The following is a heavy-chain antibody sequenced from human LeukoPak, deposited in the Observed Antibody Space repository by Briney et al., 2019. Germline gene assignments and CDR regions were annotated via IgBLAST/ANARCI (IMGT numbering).Heavy chain of an antibody. D-gene: IGHD2-8*01. Sequence: SQTLSLTCAISGYSVSSNAATWNWIRQSPSRGLEWLGRTYYRSKWSNDYAVSVKSRLTINPDTSKNHFSLQLNFVTPEDTAVYFCARALGVIFDSWGQGTLVTVSS. V-gene: IGHV6-1*01. CDR2: TYYRSKWSN. J-gene: IGHJ4*02. CDR3: ARALGVIFDS. CDR1: GYSVSSNAAT.